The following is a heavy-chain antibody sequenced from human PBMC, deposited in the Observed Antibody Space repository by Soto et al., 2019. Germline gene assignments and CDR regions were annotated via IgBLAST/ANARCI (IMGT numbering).Heavy chain of an antibody. CDR1: GFTFSNNY. V-gene: IGHV3-11*06. J-gene: IGHJ4*02. D-gene: IGHD6-19*01. Sequence: GGSLTLSCAASGFTFSNNYMYWVRLATGKALKSVTYINGSSKYTNFANSVNARSTNTRNNAKNSLYLQMNSLKVEVTAVYYCARHTSGWHYYDYWGQGTPVTVSS. CDR2: INGSSKYT. CDR3: ARHTSGWHYYDY.